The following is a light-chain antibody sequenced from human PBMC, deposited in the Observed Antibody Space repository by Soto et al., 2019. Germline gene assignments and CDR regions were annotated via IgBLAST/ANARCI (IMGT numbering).Light chain of an antibody. Sequence: DIQMTQSPSSVSASVGDTVAITCRASPGVSSRLAWYQQKPGTAPKVLISVASSLQSGVPSRFRGRGSGTDCTLTISSLQPDDFATYYCQQTNIFPLTFGGGTKVEIK. CDR3: QQTNIFPLT. J-gene: IGKJ4*02. CDR1: PGVSSR. V-gene: IGKV1-12*01. CDR2: VAS.